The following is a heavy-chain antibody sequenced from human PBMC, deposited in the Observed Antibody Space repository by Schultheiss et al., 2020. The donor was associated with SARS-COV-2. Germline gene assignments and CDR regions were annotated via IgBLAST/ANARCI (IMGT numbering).Heavy chain of an antibody. CDR3: AKVYSRLRYYYYYYMDV. CDR1: GFTVSSNY. CDR2: IYSGGST. V-gene: IGHV3-53*01. D-gene: IGHD2-15*01. J-gene: IGHJ6*03. Sequence: GGSLRLSCAASGFTVSSNYMSWVRQAPGKGLEWVSVIYSGGSTYYADSVKGRFTISRDNSKNTLFLQMNSLRADDTAVYYCAKVYSRLRYYYYYYMDVWGKGTTVTVSS.